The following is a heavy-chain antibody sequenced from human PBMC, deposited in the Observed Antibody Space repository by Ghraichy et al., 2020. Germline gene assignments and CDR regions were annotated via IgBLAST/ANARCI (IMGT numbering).Heavy chain of an antibody. Sequence: GGSLRLSCAASGFTFSSYAMSWVRQAPGKGLEWVSAFSGSGSSTYYADSVKGRFTISRDNSKNRLYLQMNSLGAEDTAVYYCAKGRREYSSSWYFDPWGQGTLVTVSS. V-gene: IGHV3-23*01. CDR3: AKGRREYSSSWYFDP. J-gene: IGHJ5*02. D-gene: IGHD6-13*01. CDR2: FSGSGSST. CDR1: GFTFSSYA.